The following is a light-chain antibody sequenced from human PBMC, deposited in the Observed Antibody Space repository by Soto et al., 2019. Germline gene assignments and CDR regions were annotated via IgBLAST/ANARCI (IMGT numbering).Light chain of an antibody. CDR1: QGISKK. V-gene: IGKV3-11*01. Sequence: IVITQSPATLAVAPGGRVTFSCRASQGISKKVAWYQQKPGQAPRLLIYDASNRATGIPARFSGSGSGTDFTLTISSLEPEDFAVYYCQQRSNWPPVTFGGGTKVDIK. CDR2: DAS. CDR3: QQRSNWPPVT. J-gene: IGKJ4*01.